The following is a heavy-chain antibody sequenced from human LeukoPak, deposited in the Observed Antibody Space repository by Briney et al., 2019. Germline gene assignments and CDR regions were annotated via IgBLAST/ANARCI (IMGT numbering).Heavy chain of an antibody. CDR1: GFTFSSYA. CDR2: ISSNGGST. D-gene: IGHD5-24*01. J-gene: IGHJ4*02. Sequence: GGSLRLSCAASGFTFSSYATHWVRQAPGKGLEYVSAISSNGGSTYYANSVKGRFTISRDNSKNTLYLQMGSLRAEDMAVYYCARGRDGYNLFFDYWGQGTLVTVSS. V-gene: IGHV3-64*01. CDR3: ARGRDGYNLFFDY.